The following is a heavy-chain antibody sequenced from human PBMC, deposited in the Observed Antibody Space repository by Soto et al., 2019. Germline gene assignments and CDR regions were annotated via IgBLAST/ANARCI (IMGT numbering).Heavy chain of an antibody. CDR3: AKTALRTAAGTGAYYSYGMDV. Sequence: ESGGGVVQPGRSLRLSCAASGFTFSSHGMHWVRQAPGKGLEWVAAISDDGSKKYYADSVKGRFTISRDNSKNTLYLQMNSLRAEDTAVFYCAKTALRTAAGTGAYYSYGMDVWGQGTTVTASS. D-gene: IGHD6-13*01. CDR2: ISDDGSKK. V-gene: IGHV3-30*18. J-gene: IGHJ6*02. CDR1: GFTFSSHG.